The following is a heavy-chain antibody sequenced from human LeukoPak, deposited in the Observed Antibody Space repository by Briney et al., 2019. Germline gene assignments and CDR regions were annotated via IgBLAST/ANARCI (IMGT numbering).Heavy chain of an antibody. D-gene: IGHD5-12*01. Sequence: ASVKVSCKASGYTFTVYYMHWVRQAPGQGLEWMGWINPNSGGTNYAQKFQGRVTMTRDTSISTVYMELSRLRSDDTAVYYCAKDRAVATIGGIDYWGQGTLVTVSS. V-gene: IGHV1-2*02. CDR1: GYTFTVYY. CDR2: INPNSGGT. CDR3: AKDRAVATIGGIDY. J-gene: IGHJ4*02.